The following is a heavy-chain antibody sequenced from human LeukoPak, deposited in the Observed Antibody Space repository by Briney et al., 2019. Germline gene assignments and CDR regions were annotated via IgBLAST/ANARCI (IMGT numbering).Heavy chain of an antibody. V-gene: IGHV3-23*01. CDR3: AKDRDSSGYNDY. CDR2: VLGSGDST. Sequence: GGSLRLSCAASGFTFSDYYMSWIRQAPGKGLEWVSTVLGSGDSTFYADSVKGRFTISRDNSKDTVYLQMNSLRAEDTAVYYCAKDRDSSGYNDYWGQGTLVTVSS. J-gene: IGHJ4*02. CDR1: GFTFSDYY. D-gene: IGHD3-22*01.